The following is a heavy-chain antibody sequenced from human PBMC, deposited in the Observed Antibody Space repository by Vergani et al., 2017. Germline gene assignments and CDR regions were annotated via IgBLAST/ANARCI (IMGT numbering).Heavy chain of an antibody. D-gene: IGHD6-19*01. CDR1: GFTFDDYA. J-gene: IGHJ6*02. Sequence: EVQLVESGGGLVQPGGSLRLSCAASGFTFDDYAMHWVRQAPGKGLEWVSGISWNSGSIGYADSVKGRFTISRDNAKNSLYLQMNSLRAEDTALYYCAKGLGQYYYYGMDVWGQGTTVTVSS. CDR2: ISWNSGSI. V-gene: IGHV3-9*01. CDR3: AKGLGQYYYYGMDV.